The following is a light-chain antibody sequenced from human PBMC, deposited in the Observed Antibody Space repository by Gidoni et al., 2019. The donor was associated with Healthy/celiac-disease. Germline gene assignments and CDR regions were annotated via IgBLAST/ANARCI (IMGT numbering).Light chain of an antibody. V-gene: IGKV1-39*01. J-gene: IGKJ1*01. Sequence: DIQMTQSPSSLSASVGDRVTSTCRASQSISSYLNWYQQKPGKAPKLLIYAASSLQSGVPSRFSGSGSGTDFTLTISSLQPEDFATYYCQQSYSTSWTFXLXTKVEIK. CDR1: QSISSY. CDR2: AAS. CDR3: QQSYSTSWT.